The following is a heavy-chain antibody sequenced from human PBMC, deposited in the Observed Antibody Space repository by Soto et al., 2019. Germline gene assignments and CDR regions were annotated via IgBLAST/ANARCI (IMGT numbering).Heavy chain of an antibody. CDR2: IWYDGSNK. Sequence: QVQLVESGGGVVQPGRSLRLSCAASGFTFSSYGMHWVRQAPGKGLEWVADIWYDGSNKYYADSVKGRFTISRDNSKITLYLQMNCLRAEHTAVYYCARDLGDYYGSGPPEPYYYYYYGMDVWGQGTTVTVSS. V-gene: IGHV3-33*01. CDR1: GFTFSSYG. J-gene: IGHJ6*02. D-gene: IGHD3-10*01. CDR3: ARDLGDYYGSGPPEPYYYYYYGMDV.